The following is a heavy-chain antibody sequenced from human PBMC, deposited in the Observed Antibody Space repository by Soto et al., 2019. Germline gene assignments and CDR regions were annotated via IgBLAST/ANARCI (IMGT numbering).Heavy chain of an antibody. J-gene: IGHJ6*02. CDR2: ISSGSSYI. D-gene: IGHD6-19*01. V-gene: IGHV3-21*01. CDR3: ARDGLSVAGKTYYYYGMDV. CDR1: GFTFSSYS. Sequence: GGSLRLSCAASGFTFSSYSMNWVRQAPGKGLEWVSSISSGSSYIYYADSVKGRFTISRDNAKNSLYLQMNSLRAEDTAVYYCARDGLSVAGKTYYYYGMDVWGQGTTVTVSS.